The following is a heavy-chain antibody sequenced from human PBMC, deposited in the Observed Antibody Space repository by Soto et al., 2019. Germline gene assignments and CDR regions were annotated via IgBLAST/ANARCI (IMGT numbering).Heavy chain of an antibody. CDR3: ARDRLMATAGTARHYFGLDV. V-gene: IGHV4-31*03. CDR2: IYYSGNT. CDR1: GGSIRSGGYY. J-gene: IGHJ6*02. Sequence: SETLSLTCTVSGGSIRSGGYYWSWVRQNPXRGLEWIGNIYYSGNTYYNPSLKSRLTISVDTSKNQFSLNLSSVTAADTAVYYCARDRLMATAGTARHYFGLDVWGPGTTVTVSS. D-gene: IGHD5-18*01.